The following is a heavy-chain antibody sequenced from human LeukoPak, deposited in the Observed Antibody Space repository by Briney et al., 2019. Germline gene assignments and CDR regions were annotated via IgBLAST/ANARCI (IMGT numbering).Heavy chain of an antibody. CDR2: INSDGSWT. J-gene: IGHJ4*02. Sequence: GGSLRLSCAASGNYWMHWVRQVPGKGLVWVSRINSDGSWTSYADSVKGRFTISKDNAKNTVYLQMNSLRAEDTAVYYCVSFYETYWGRGTLVTVSS. CDR3: VSFYETY. CDR1: GNYW. V-gene: IGHV3-74*01. D-gene: IGHD2/OR15-2a*01.